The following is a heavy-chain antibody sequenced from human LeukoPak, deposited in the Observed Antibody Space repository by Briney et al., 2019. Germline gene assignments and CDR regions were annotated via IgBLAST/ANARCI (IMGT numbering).Heavy chain of an antibody. J-gene: IGHJ4*02. Sequence: SQTLSLTCAVSGGSISSGGYSWSWIRQPPGKGLEWIGYIYHSGSTYYNPSLKSRVTISVDRSKNQFSLKLSSVTAADTAVYYCARDRLKGQFDYWGQGTLVTVSS. CDR1: GGSISSGGYS. CDR3: ARDRLKGQFDY. D-gene: IGHD6-19*01. CDR2: IYHSGST. V-gene: IGHV4-30-2*01.